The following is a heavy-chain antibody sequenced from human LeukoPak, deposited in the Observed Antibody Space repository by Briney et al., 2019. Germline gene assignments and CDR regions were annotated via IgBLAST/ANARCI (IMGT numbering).Heavy chain of an antibody. CDR3: ARGPTISETGYFDY. CDR2: INHRGDT. D-gene: IGHD1-1*01. V-gene: IGHV4-34*01. J-gene: IGHJ4*03. Sequence: SETLSLTCAVYGGSFSTYYWSWIRQSPGKGLEWIAEINHRGDTNYNPSAKSRVTISVDTSKNQFSLKVRSVTAADTAVYYCARGPTISETGYFDYWGQGTLVTVSP. CDR1: GGSFSTYY.